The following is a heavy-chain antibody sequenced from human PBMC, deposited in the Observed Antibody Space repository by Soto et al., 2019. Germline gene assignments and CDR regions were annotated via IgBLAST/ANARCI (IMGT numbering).Heavy chain of an antibody. CDR1: GGSISSGGYY. D-gene: IGHD3-10*01. J-gene: IGHJ4*02. CDR2: IYYSGST. V-gene: IGHV4-31*03. CDR3: ARGVTMVRGVIHTPYFDY. Sequence: QVQLQESGPGLVKPSQTLSLTCTVSGGSISSGGYYWSWIRQHPGKGLEWIGYIYYSGSTYYNPYLKRRVTTSVDTSKNQFSLKLSSVTAADTAVYYCARGVTMVRGVIHTPYFDYWGQGTLVTVSS.